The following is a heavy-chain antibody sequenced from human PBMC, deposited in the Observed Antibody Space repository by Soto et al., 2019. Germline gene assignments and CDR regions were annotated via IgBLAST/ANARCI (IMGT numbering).Heavy chain of an antibody. CDR2: INPKTAAT. D-gene: IGHD1-26*01. Sequence: QVQLVQSGAEVKKSGASVKVSCKPSGYSFSDYFIQWVRQAPGQGREWVAWINPKTAATNHAKKFQGRVSLTWDTSSTTAYMELTRLRPDDTAVYYCARIKWGLNYYNGMDVWGQVTTVIVSS. CDR3: ARIKWGLNYYNGMDV. J-gene: IGHJ6*02. CDR1: GYSFSDYF. V-gene: IGHV1-2*02.